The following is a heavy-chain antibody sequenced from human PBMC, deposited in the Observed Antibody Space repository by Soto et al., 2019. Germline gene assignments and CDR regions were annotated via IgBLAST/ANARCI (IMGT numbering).Heavy chain of an antibody. V-gene: IGHV3-23*01. D-gene: IGHD6-19*01. J-gene: IGHJ3*01. CDR3: VKEASGWKSRGSFDL. CDR2: ISGDDGSG. CDR1: GVTFTTNA. Sequence: EVQLLESGGGLVQPGGSLRLSCVASGVTFTTNAMDWVRQAPGKGLEWVSFISGDDGSGNYADFVKGRFTISRDNSKNTLYLQMNSLRAEDTAIYYCVKEASGWKSRGSFDLWGRGTMVTVSS.